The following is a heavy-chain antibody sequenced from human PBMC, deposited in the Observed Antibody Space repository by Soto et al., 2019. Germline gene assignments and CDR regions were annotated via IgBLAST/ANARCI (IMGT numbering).Heavy chain of an antibody. Sequence: GGPLRLSCAASGFTVSSNYMSWVRQAPGKGLEWVSVIYSGGSTYYADSVKGRFTISRDNSKNTLYLQMNSLRAEDRAVYYCERFTGAPPSVGRDVGGQGPTVTVS. J-gene: IGHJ6*02. V-gene: IGHV3-53*01. CDR2: IYSGGST. CDR3: ERFTGAPPSVGRDV. D-gene: IGHD1-26*01. CDR1: GFTVSSNY.